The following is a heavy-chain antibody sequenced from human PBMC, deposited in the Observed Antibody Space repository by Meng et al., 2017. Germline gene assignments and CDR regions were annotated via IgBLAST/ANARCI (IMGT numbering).Heavy chain of an antibody. V-gene: IGHV4-59*01. D-gene: IGHD3-10*01. CDR1: GGSISSYY. CDR2: IYYSGST. CDR3: ARSLGYYGSGSWYFDL. Sequence: SETLSLTCTVPGGSISSYYWSWIRQPPGKGLEWIGYIYYSGSTNYNPSLKSRVTISVDTSKNQFSLKLSSVTAADTAVYYCARSLGYYGSGSWYFDLWGRGTLVTVSS. J-gene: IGHJ2*01.